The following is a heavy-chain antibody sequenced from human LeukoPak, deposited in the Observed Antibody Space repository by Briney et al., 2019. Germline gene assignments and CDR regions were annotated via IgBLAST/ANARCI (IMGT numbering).Heavy chain of an antibody. CDR2: IIDGGNSI. CDR1: GFTFSSCA. Sequence: GGSLRLSCAASGFTFSSCAMSWVRQAPGKGLEWVSTIIDGGNSIYYADSAEGRFTISRDNSKNTLYLQMNSLRAEDTAVYYCARDDFDYWGQGTLVTVSS. J-gene: IGHJ4*02. V-gene: IGHV3-23*01. CDR3: ARDDFDY.